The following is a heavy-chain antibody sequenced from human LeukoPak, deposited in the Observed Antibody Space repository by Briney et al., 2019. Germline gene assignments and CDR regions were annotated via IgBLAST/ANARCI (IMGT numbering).Heavy chain of an antibody. V-gene: IGHV4-31*03. J-gene: IGHJ6*02. CDR1: GGSISSGGYY. CDR2: IYYSGST. Sequence: SETLSLTCTVSGGSISSGGYYWSWIRQHPGKGLEWIGYIYYSGSTYYNPSLKSRVTISVDTSKNQFSLKLSSVTAADTAVYYCAREVQQLVRGYYYYGMDVWGQGTTVTVSS. D-gene: IGHD6-13*01. CDR3: AREVQQLVRGYYYYGMDV.